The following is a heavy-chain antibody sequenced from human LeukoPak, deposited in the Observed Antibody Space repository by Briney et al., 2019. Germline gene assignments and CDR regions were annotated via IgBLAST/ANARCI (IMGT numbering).Heavy chain of an antibody. Sequence: SVKVSCKASGGTFSSHAISWVRQAPGQGLEWMGGIIPIFGTANYAQKFQGRVTITADESTSTAYMELSSLRSEDTAVYYCARAHFEVFGELYEARGYYYYYGMDVWGQGTTVTVSS. D-gene: IGHD3-10*02. CDR1: GGTFSSHA. V-gene: IGHV1-69*13. CDR2: IIPIFGTA. J-gene: IGHJ6*02. CDR3: ARAHFEVFGELYEARGYYYYYGMDV.